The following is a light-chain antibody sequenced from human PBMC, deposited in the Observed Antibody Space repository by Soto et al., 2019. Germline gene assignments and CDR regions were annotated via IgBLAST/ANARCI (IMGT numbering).Light chain of an antibody. J-gene: IGKJ1*01. CDR1: QSLLHSTGYNY. V-gene: IGKV2-28*01. CDR2: LGS. Sequence: DIVMTQSPLSLPVTPGEPASISCKSSQSLLHSTGYNYLDWYLQKPGQSPQLLIYLGSYRASGVPDRFSGSGSGTDFTLEISRVEAEDVGVYYCMQPLQSWTFGQGTKVDIK. CDR3: MQPLQSWT.